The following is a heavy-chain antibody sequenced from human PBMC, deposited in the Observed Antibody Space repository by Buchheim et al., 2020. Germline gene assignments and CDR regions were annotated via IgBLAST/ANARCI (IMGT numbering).Heavy chain of an antibody. V-gene: IGHV3-7*03. CDR1: GFTFSSYW. J-gene: IGHJ4*02. CDR2: ITQDGSET. Sequence: EVQLVESGGGLVQPGGSLRLFCAASGFTFSSYWMSWGRQAPGKGLEWVANITQDGSETYYVDFVKGRFTISSDNAKTSLCLQMNILIAEDTAVYYCARGEEGPVEMATLFDYWGQGTL. CDR3: ARGEEGPVEMATLFDY. D-gene: IGHD5-24*01.